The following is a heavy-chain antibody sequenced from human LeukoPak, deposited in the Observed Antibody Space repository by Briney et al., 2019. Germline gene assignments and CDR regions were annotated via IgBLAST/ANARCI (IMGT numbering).Heavy chain of an antibody. J-gene: IGHJ4*02. CDR3: AREPVDIVAPPDY. CDR1: GYTFSSYS. D-gene: IGHD2-21*01. CDR2: ISNSSTR. Sequence: GGSLRLTFAGSGYTFSSYSLNCVRQPPSREGDGVLYISNSSTRYYTDPVNGRFTTSRDNAKNSLYLQMNSLRAEDTAVYYCAREPVDIVAPPDYWSQGTLVTVYS. V-gene: IGHV3-48*01.